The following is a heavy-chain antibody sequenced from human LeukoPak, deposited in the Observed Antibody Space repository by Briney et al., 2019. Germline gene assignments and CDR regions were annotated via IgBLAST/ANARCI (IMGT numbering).Heavy chain of an antibody. V-gene: IGHV4-59*01. J-gene: IGHJ4*02. CDR2: IYYSGST. CDR1: GGSISSYY. CDR3: ARDIYGSGSHDW. D-gene: IGHD3-10*01. Sequence: SETLSLTCTVSGGSISSYYWSWIRQPPGKGLEWIGYIYYSGSTNYNPSLKSRVTISVDTSKNQFSLKLSSVTAADTAVYYCARDIYGSGSHDWWGQGTLVTVSS.